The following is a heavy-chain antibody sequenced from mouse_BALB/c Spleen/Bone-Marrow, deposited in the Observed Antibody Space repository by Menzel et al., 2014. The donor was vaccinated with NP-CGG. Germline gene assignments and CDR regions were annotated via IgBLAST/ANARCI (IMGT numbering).Heavy chain of an antibody. CDR3: TRLHYYGYSAY. J-gene: IGHJ3*01. V-gene: IGHV4-1*02. Sequence: EVNLVDSGGGLVQPGGSLKLSCAASGFDFGRFWMSWVRQAPGKGLEWIGEINPDSSTINYTPSLKDKFIISRVNAKNALYLQKSKVRSEDTALYYCTRLHYYGYSAYWGQGTLVTVST. CDR2: INPDSSTI. D-gene: IGHD1-2*01. CDR1: GFDFGRFW.